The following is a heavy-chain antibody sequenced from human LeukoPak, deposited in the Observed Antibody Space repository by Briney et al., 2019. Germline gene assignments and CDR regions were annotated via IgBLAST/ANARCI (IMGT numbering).Heavy chain of an antibody. Sequence: PGRSLRLSCAASGFTFSRYGMHWVRQAPGKGLEWVAVISYDGSNKYYADSVKGRFTISRDNSKNTLYLQMNSLRAEDTAVYYCAREQQWPGGYFDYWGQGTLVTVSS. J-gene: IGHJ4*02. CDR3: AREQQWPGGYFDY. V-gene: IGHV3-30*19. CDR1: GFTFSRYG. CDR2: ISYDGSNK. D-gene: IGHD6-19*01.